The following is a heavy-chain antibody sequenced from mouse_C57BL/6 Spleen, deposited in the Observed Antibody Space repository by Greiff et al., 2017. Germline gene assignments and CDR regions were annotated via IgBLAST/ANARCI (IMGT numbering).Heavy chain of an antibody. J-gene: IGHJ3*01. V-gene: IGHV6-3*01. CDR2: IRLKSDNYAT. D-gene: IGHD2-4*01. CDR3: TEGDDYDGFAY. Sequence: EVQLQESGGGLVQPGGSMKLSCVASGFTFSNYWMHWVRQSPEKGLEWVAQIRLKSDNYATHYAESVKGRFTISRNDSKSSVNLHMNNLRAEDTGNYYGTEGDDYDGFAYWGQGTLVTVSA. CDR1: GFTFSNYW.